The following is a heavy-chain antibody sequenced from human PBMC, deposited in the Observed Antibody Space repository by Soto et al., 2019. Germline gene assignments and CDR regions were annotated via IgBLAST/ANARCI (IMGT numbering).Heavy chain of an antibody. CDR3: AKIEMGWFAH. CDR2: ISGSGGHT. J-gene: IGHJ5*02. V-gene: IGHV3-23*01. Sequence: HPGGSLRLSCTGSGFSFFSYAMSWVRQAPGKGLEWVSTISGSGGHTYYADSVKGRFVVSRDNDKNTVYLHMSSLTGEDTAVYFCAKIEMGWFAHWGQGTLVTVSS. CDR1: GFSFFSYA. D-gene: IGHD2-8*01.